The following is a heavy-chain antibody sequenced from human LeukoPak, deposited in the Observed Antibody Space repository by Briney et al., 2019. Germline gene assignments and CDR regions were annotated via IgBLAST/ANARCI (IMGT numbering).Heavy chain of an antibody. CDR3: AKGPRPDITVAHTLER. V-gene: IGHV3-23*01. D-gene: IGHD6-19*01. J-gene: IGHJ1*01. Sequence: GRSLSPACPPSALTSSNYAMSCVRPAARGGLEWDATISSRGDSTHDADSVKGRCTISRDNSKNSLYLQMNSLRAEDTAVYYRAKGPRPDITVAHTLERWGQGTLVTVSS. CDR1: ALTSSNYA. CDR2: ISSRGDST.